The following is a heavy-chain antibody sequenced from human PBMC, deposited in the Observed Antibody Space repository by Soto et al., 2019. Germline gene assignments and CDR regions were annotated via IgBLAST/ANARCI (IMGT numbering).Heavy chain of an antibody. CDR1: GFTFSSYG. CDR3: AKDMGVTLPTYYYYGMDV. Sequence: LRLSCAASGFTFSSYGMHWVRQAPGKGLEWVAVISYDGSNKYYADSVKGRFTISRDNSKNTLYLQMNSLRAEDTAVYYCAKDMGVTLPTYYYYGMDVWGQGTTVTVSS. D-gene: IGHD1-26*01. CDR2: ISYDGSNK. V-gene: IGHV3-30*18. J-gene: IGHJ6*02.